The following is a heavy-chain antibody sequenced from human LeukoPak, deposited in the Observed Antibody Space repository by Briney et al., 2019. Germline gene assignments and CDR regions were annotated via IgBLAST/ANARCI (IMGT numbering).Heavy chain of an antibody. Sequence: ESSETLSLTCTVSGGSIRSYYWSWVRQPPGKGLEWIGFVYYTGSTNYSPSLKSRVTMSVDTSQNQFSLKVSSVTAADTAVYYCARGRITIFGVYYYYYMDVWGKGTTVTVSS. V-gene: IGHV4-59*12. D-gene: IGHD3-3*01. CDR3: ARGRITIFGVYYYYYMDV. CDR1: GGSIRSYY. J-gene: IGHJ6*03. CDR2: VYYTGST.